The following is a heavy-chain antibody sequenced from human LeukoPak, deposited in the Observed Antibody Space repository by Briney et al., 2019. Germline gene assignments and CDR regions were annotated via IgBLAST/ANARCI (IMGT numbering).Heavy chain of an antibody. D-gene: IGHD3-3*01. Sequence: GRFLRLSCTASGFTFGDYAMSWVRQAPGKGLEWVGFIRSKAYGGTTEYAASVKGRFTISRDDSKSIAYLQMNSLKTEDTAVYYCTRDPRITIFGVVPDPWGQGTLVTVSS. J-gene: IGHJ5*02. V-gene: IGHV3-49*04. CDR3: TRDPRITIFGVVPDP. CDR2: IRSKAYGGTT. CDR1: GFTFGDYA.